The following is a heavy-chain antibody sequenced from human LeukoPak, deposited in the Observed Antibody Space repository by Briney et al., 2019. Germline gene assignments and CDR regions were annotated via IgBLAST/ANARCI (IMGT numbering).Heavy chain of an antibody. Sequence: ASVKVSCKASGYTFTSYYMHWVRQAPGQGLEWMGIINPSGGSTSYAQKFQGRVTMTRDTSTSTVYMELSSLRSEDTAVYHCARERPIINTYYDFWSGSDYWGQGTLVTVSS. D-gene: IGHD3-3*01. V-gene: IGHV1-46*01. CDR2: INPSGGST. CDR3: ARERPIINTYYDFWSGSDY. J-gene: IGHJ4*02. CDR1: GYTFTSYY.